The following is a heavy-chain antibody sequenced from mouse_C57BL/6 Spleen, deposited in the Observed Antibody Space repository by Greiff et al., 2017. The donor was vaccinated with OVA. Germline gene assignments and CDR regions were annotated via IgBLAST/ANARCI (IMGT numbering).Heavy chain of an antibody. CDR3: ARSSGSRAMDY. Sequence: EVKLVESGRGLVKPGGSLKLSCAASGFTFSDYGMHWVRQAPEKGLEWVAYISSGSSTIYYADTVKGRFTISRDNAKNTLFLQMTSLRSEDTAMYYCARSSGSRAMDYWGQGTSVTVSS. D-gene: IGHD3-2*02. CDR1: GFTFSDYG. CDR2: ISSGSSTI. V-gene: IGHV5-17*01. J-gene: IGHJ4*01.